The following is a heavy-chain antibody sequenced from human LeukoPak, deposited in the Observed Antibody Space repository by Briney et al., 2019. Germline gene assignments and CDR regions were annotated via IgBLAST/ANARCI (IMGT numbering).Heavy chain of an antibody. V-gene: IGHV6-1*01. J-gene: IGHJ4*02. CDR1: GDSVSTNSAA. CDR3: ARGSSRIYYYDSSGYSHAFDY. Sequence: SQTLSLTCAISGDSVSTNSAAWNWIRQSPSRGLEWLGRTYYRSKWYTDYAESVKSRISIDPDTSKNQFSLQVNSVTPEDTAVYYCARGSSRIYYYDSSGYSHAFDYWGQGILVTVSS. CDR2: TYYRSKWYT. D-gene: IGHD3-22*01.